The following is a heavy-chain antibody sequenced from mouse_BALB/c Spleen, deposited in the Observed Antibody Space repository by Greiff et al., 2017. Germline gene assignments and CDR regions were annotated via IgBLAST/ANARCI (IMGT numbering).Heavy chain of an antibody. CDR3: ARATTVVAEGFVY. D-gene: IGHD1-1*01. CDR2: ISYDGSN. Sequence: EVQLVESGPGLVKPSQSLSLTCSVTGYSITSGYYWNWIRQFPGNKLEWMGYISYDGSNNYNPSLKNRISITRDTSKNQFFLKLNSVTTEDTATYYCARATTVVAEGFVYWGQGTLVTVSA. CDR1: GYSITSGYY. V-gene: IGHV3-6*02. J-gene: IGHJ3*01.